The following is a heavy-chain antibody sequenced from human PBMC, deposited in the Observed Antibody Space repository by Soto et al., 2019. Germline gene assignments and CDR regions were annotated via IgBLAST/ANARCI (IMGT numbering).Heavy chain of an antibody. CDR3: ARYDAISSRARAFDL. CDR2: SSGYSGIT. V-gene: IGHV1-18*01. CDR1: GDQFTSYD. Sequence: PVKVAWKVSGDQFTSYDINWVRQAPGQGREWMGWSSGYSGITNYAPRLKDRVTRTTDPSTSTAYMELMSLRSDDKAIFYWARYDAISSRARAFDLWGQGTMVTV. J-gene: IGHJ3*01. D-gene: IGHD6-13*01.